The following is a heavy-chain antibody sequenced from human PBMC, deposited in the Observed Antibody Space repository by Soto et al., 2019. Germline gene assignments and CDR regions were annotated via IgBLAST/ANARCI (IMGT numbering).Heavy chain of an antibody. CDR1: GFTFSSYS. V-gene: IGHV3-21*01. Sequence: GGSLRLSCAASGFTFSSYSMNWVRQAPGKGLEWVSSISSSSSYIYYADSVKGRFTISRDNAKNSLYLQMNSLRAEDTAVYYCARDKEKDIVVVPAATGWFDPWGQGTLVTVSS. CDR2: ISSSSSYI. D-gene: IGHD2-2*01. CDR3: ARDKEKDIVVVPAATGWFDP. J-gene: IGHJ5*02.